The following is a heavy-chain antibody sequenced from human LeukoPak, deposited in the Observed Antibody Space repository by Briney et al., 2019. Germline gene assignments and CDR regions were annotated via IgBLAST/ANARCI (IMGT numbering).Heavy chain of an antibody. CDR1: GGSISSSSSTYY. J-gene: IGHJ4*02. CDR2: IHYSGST. V-gene: IGHV4-39*01. D-gene: IGHD6-13*01. CDR3: ARKGTIAPTGASHFDY. Sequence: SENLSLTCTVSGGSISSSSSTYYWGWIRQPPGKGLEWIGSIHYSGSTYYNPSLKSRVTISVDTSKNQFSVKLSSLTAADTAVYYCARKGTIAPTGASHFDYWGQGTLVTVSS.